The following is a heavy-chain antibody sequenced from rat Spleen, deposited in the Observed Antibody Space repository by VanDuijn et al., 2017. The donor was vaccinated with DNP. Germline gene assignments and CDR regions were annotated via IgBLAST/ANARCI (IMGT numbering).Heavy chain of an antibody. Sequence: EVQLVESGGGLVQPGNSLKLSCAASGFTFSDYAMAWIRQVPGKGLEWLASISSNGGNTYYPDSVKGRFMISRDDTKNTLSLQMDSLRSEDTATYYCTRIGDLHNGGDGDALDAWGQGTSVTVSS. CDR3: TRIGDLHNGGDGDALDA. J-gene: IGHJ4*01. CDR1: GFTFSDYA. V-gene: IGHV5S23*01. D-gene: IGHD1-1*01. CDR2: ISSNGGNT.